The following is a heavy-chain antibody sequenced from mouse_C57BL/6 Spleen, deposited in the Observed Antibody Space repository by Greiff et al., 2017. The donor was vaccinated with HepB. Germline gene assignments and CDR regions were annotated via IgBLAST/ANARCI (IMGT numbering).Heavy chain of an antibody. CDR1: GYTFTSYW. Sequence: LVESGAELVRPGSSVKLSCKASGYTFTSYWMHWVKQRPIQGLEWIGNIDPCDSETHYNQKFKDKATLTVDKSSSTAYMQLSSLTSEDSAVYYCAGGSSYEDFDVWGTGTTVTVSS. CDR2: IDPCDSET. J-gene: IGHJ1*03. D-gene: IGHD1-1*01. CDR3: AGGSSYEDFDV. V-gene: IGHV1-52*01.